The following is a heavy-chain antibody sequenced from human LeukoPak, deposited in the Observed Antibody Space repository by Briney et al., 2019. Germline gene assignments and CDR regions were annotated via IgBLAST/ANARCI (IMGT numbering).Heavy chain of an antibody. V-gene: IGHV1-3*01. CDR3: ARDLIVPAASDY. CDR1: GYTFTNSA. Sequence: GASVKVSCKASGYTFTNSAMHWVRQAPGQRLEWMRWINAGNGNTKYSQKFQGRVTITRDTSASTAYMELSSLRSEDTAVYYCARDLIVPAASDYWGQGTLVTVSS. J-gene: IGHJ4*02. CDR2: INAGNGNT. D-gene: IGHD2-2*01.